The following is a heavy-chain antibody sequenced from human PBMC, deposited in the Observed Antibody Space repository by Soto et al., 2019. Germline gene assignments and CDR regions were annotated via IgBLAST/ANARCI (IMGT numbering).Heavy chain of an antibody. J-gene: IGHJ5*02. CDR2: IIPIFGTA. Sequence: QVQQVQSGAEVKKPGSSVKVSCKASGGTFSSYAISWVRQAPGQGLEWMGWIIPIFGTANYAQTFQGRVTITADESTSTAYRELSSLRSEDTAVYDCGSGARWLHHGDWFDPWGQGTLVTVSS. CDR3: GSGARWLHHGDWFDP. CDR1: GGTFSSYA. V-gene: IGHV1-69*01. D-gene: IGHD5-12*01.